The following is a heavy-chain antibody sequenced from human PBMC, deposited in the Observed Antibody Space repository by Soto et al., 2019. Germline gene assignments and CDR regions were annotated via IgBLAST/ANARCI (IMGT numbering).Heavy chain of an antibody. Sequence: SETLSLTCAVYGGFFSGYYWSWIRQPPGKGLEWIGEINHSGSTNYNPSLKSRVTISVDTSKNQFSLKLSSVTAADTAVYYCARVYSSDLLWFGSCWFDPWGQGTLVTVSS. J-gene: IGHJ5*02. V-gene: IGHV4-34*01. CDR1: GGFFSGYY. D-gene: IGHD3-10*01. CDR3: ARVYSSDLLWFGSCWFDP. CDR2: INHSGST.